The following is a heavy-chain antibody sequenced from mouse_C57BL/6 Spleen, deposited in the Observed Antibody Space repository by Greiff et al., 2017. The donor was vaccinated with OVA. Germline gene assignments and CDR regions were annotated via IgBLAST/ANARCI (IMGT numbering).Heavy chain of an antibody. J-gene: IGHJ1*03. V-gene: IGHV5-17*01. CDR2: ISSGSSTI. CDR1: GFTFSDYG. Sequence: EVKLMESGGGLVKPGGSLKLSCAASGFTFSDYGMTWVRQAPEKGLEWVAYISSGSSTIYYADTVKGRFTIARDNAKNTLFLQMTSLRSEDTAMYYCAKIGTTEVATMYFDVWGTGATVTVAS. CDR3: AKIGTTEVATMYFDV. D-gene: IGHD1-1*01.